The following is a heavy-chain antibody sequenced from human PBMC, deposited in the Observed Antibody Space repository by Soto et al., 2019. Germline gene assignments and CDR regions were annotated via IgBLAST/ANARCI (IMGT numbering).Heavy chain of an antibody. CDR1: GFTFSSYA. V-gene: IGHV3-30-3*01. J-gene: IGHJ4*02. Sequence: GGSLRLSCAASGFTFSSYAMHWVRQAPGKGLEWVAVISYDGSNKYYADSVKGRFTISRDNSKNTLYLQMNSLRAEDTAVYYCASRRLRFLEWLLYGYWGQGTLVTVSS. CDR3: ASRRLRFLEWLLYGY. CDR2: ISYDGSNK. D-gene: IGHD3-3*01.